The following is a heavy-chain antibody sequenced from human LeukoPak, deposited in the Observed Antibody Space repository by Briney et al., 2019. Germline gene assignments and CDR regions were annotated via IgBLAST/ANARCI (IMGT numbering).Heavy chain of an antibody. Sequence: GGSLRLSCAASGFTFSSYSMNWVRQAPGKGLEWVSSISSSSSYIYYADSVKGRFTISRDNAKDSLYLQMNSLRAEDTAVYYCAREEIAAAGTRFDPWGQGTLVTVSS. CDR1: GFTFSSYS. V-gene: IGHV3-21*01. CDR3: AREEIAAAGTRFDP. J-gene: IGHJ5*02. D-gene: IGHD6-13*01. CDR2: ISSSSSYI.